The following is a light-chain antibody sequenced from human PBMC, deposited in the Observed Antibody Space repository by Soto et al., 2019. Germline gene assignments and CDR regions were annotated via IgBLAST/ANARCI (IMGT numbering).Light chain of an antibody. CDR3: TSSTSGSTLYV. CDR2: EVS. CDR1: SSDVGTYNF. J-gene: IGLJ1*01. V-gene: IGLV2-14*01. Sequence: QSVLTQPASVSGSPGQSITISCTGTSSDVGTYNFVSWYQQHPGKAPKLMIYEVSNRPSGASSRFSGSKSGNTASLTISGLQAEDDADYYCTSSTSGSTLYVFGTGTKVTVL.